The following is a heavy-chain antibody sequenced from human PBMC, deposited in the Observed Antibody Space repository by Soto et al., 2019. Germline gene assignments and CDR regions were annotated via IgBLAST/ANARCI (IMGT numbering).Heavy chain of an antibody. CDR1: GYSISSGYY. J-gene: IGHJ4*02. Sequence: SSETRPFTCFSFGYSISSGYYWCWIRHPPGKGLEWFGSISHSGSSYYNPPLKSRVTISVDTCKKQFSLKLTSVTTPDTAVHYCASLRAWGDSAGPFDLWGQGTLVTVSS. CDR2: ISHSGSS. V-gene: IGHV4-38-2*01. D-gene: IGHD6-13*01. CDR3: ASLRAWGDSAGPFDL.